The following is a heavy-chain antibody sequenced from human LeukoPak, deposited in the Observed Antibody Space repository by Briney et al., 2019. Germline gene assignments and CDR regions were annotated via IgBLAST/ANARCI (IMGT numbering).Heavy chain of an antibody. CDR3: ARPSGYYYDSSGYSPFDY. V-gene: IGHV4-39*07. J-gene: IGHJ4*02. CDR1: GGSISSNSYY. D-gene: IGHD3-22*01. CDR2: INHSGST. Sequence: SETLSLTCAVSGGSISSNSYYWGWIRQPPGKGLEWIGEINHSGSTNYNPSLKSRVTISVDTSKNQFSLKLSSVTAADTAVYYCARPSGYYYDSSGYSPFDYWGQGTLVTVSS.